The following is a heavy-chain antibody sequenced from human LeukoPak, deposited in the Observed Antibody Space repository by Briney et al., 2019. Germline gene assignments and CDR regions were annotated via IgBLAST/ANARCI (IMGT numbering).Heavy chain of an antibody. CDR2: IYHSGST. D-gene: IGHD6-13*01. CDR3: ARSERRAAGPYFDY. V-gene: IGHV4-39*07. J-gene: IGHJ4*02. Sequence: PSETLSLTCTVSGGSISSSSYYWGWIRQPPGKGLEWIGSIYHSGSTYYNPSLKSRVTISVDRSKNQFSLKLSSVTAADTAVYYCARSERRAAGPYFDYWGQGTLVTVSS. CDR1: GGSISSSSYY.